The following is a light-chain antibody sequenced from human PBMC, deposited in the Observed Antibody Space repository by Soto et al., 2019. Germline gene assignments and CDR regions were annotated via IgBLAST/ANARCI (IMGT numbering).Light chain of an antibody. Sequence: EIVLTQSPGTLSLSPGDRATLSCRASQSVSSSYLAWYQQKPGQAPGLLIYGASSRATGIPDRFSGSGSGTEFTLTISSLQSEDFAVYYCQQYGSSPWTFGQGTKVDIK. CDR1: QSVSSSY. J-gene: IGKJ1*01. CDR3: QQYGSSPWT. CDR2: GAS. V-gene: IGKV3-20*01.